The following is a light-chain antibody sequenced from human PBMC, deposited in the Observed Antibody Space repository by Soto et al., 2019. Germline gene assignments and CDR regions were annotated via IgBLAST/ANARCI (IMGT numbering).Light chain of an antibody. Sequence: EIVMTQSPATLSVSPGERATLSCRASQSVSSNLAWYQQKPGQAPRLVIYGASTRATGIPARFSGSGSGTEFTLTISSLQSEDFPVYYCQQYNNWPQTFGQGTKLEIK. CDR3: QQYNNWPQT. CDR1: QSVSSN. J-gene: IGKJ2*01. CDR2: GAS. V-gene: IGKV3-15*01.